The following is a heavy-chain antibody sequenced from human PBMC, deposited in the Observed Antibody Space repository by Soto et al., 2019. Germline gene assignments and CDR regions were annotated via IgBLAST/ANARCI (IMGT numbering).Heavy chain of an antibody. Sequence: PGGSLRLSCAASGFTFSSYWMSWVRQAPGKGLEWVANIKQDGSEKYYVDSVKGRFTISRDNAKNSLYLQMNSLRAEDTAVYYCARDRFEEGITIFGVVIKGPLDYWGQGTLVTVSS. V-gene: IGHV3-7*01. CDR1: GFTFSSYW. CDR3: ARDRFEEGITIFGVVIKGPLDY. CDR2: IKQDGSEK. J-gene: IGHJ4*02. D-gene: IGHD3-3*01.